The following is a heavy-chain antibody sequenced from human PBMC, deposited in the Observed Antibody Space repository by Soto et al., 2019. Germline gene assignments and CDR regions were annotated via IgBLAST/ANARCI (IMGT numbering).Heavy chain of an antibody. Sequence: SETLSLTCTVSGDSISSYSWSWIRQPPGKGLEWIGNIHYNGNTKYSPSLKSRVTMSVDTSKNHFSLKLISVTTADTAVYYCARGSYYYDSSVYYHYWGQGTLVT. CDR1: GDSISSYS. CDR2: IHYNGNT. D-gene: IGHD3-22*01. J-gene: IGHJ4*02. V-gene: IGHV4-59*01. CDR3: ARGSYYYDSSVYYHY.